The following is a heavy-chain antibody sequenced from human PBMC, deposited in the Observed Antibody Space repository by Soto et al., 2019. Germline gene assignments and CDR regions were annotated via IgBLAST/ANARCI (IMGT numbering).Heavy chain of an antibody. Sequence: GGSLRLSCAASGFGFTNSWMNWVRQAPGKGLEWVGRIKSENDGGTTDYAAPVQGRFTISRDDSKTTIYLQMNSLKTEDTAVYYCTSAGQYCTSTTCKAYWGQGTPVTVSS. CDR3: TSAGQYCTSTTCKAY. J-gene: IGHJ4*02. CDR1: GFGFTNSW. V-gene: IGHV3-15*07. D-gene: IGHD2-2*01. CDR2: IKSENDGGTT.